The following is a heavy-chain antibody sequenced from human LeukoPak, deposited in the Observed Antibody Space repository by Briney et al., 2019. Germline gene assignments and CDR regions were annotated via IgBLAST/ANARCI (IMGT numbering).Heavy chain of an antibody. J-gene: IGHJ6*02. D-gene: IGHD3-10*01. CDR2: IYYSGST. CDR1: GGSISSYY. V-gene: IGHV4-59*01. CDR3: ARDASLCYYGSGSYYNYYYYGMDV. Sequence: SETLSLTCTVSGGSISSYYWSWIRQPPGKGLEWIGYIYYSGSTNYNPSLKSRVTISVDTSKSQFSLKLSSVTAADTAVYYCARDASLCYYGSGSYYNYYYYGMDVWGQGTTVTVSS.